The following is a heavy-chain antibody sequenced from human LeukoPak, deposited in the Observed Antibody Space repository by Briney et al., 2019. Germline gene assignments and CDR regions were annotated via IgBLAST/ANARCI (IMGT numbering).Heavy chain of an antibody. J-gene: IGHJ4*02. Sequence: GGSLRLSCAASGFTFSDHYMDWVRQAPGKGLEWVGRSRNKANSYTTEYAASVKGRFTVSRDDSKTSLYLQMNSLKTEDTAVYYCVRRGSNSGNLYAEGDYWGQGTLVTASS. CDR3: VRRGSNSGNLYAEGDY. D-gene: IGHD1-26*01. CDR2: SRNKANSYTT. CDR1: GFTFSDHY. V-gene: IGHV3-72*01.